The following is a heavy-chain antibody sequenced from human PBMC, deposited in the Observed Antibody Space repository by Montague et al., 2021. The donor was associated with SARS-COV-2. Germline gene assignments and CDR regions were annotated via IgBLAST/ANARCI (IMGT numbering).Heavy chain of an antibody. CDR1: GGSISSYY. CDR2: IYYSGST. J-gene: IGHJ3*02. D-gene: IGHD3-3*01. V-gene: IGHV4-59*01. CDR3: ARVSDFWSGYYTAVGAFDI. Sequence: SETLSLTCTVSGGSISSYYWSWIRQPPRKGLEWIGYIYYSGSTNYNPSLKSRVTISVDTSKNQFSLKLSSVTAADTAVYYCARVSDFWSGYYTAVGAFDIWGQGTMVTVSS.